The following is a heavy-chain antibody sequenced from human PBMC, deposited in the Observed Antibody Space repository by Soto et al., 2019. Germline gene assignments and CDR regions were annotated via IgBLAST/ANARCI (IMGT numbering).Heavy chain of an antibody. D-gene: IGHD6-19*01. CDR2: IFYTGST. V-gene: IGHV4-59*01. CDR1: GGSISSYY. CDR3: ARVDSGWHDY. J-gene: IGHJ4*02. Sequence: SETLSLTCTVSGGSISSYYWSWIRQPPGKGLEWIGYIFYTGSTDYNPSLKSRVTISVDTSKNEFSLKLTSVTAADTAVYYCARVDSGWHDYWGQGTLVTVS.